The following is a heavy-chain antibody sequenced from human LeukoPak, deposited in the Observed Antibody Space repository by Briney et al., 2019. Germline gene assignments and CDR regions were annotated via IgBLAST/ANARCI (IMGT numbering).Heavy chain of an antibody. D-gene: IGHD2-2*01. CDR2: ISNDGTNQ. CDR3: AKGSSTTCPCYRDY. Sequence: PGGSLRLSCDASGFLFSTYGMYWVRQAPGRGLEWVAAISNDGTNQNYADSVKGRFTISRDNSKNTLYLQMNSLRAEDTALYYCAKGSSTTCPCYRDYWGQETLVTVSS. CDR1: GFLFSTYG. J-gene: IGHJ4*02. V-gene: IGHV3-30*18.